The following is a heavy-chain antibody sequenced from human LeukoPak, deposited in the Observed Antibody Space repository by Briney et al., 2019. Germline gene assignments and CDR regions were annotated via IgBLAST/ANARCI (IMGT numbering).Heavy chain of an antibody. Sequence: GGSLRLSCAASGFTVSSNYMSWVRQSPGKGLEWISYISGSGHDTNYVDSVKGRFTVSRDNAKNSLYLQMNSLSADDTAIYYCARTARSGDIRGQGTLVTVSS. CDR1: GFTVSSNY. V-gene: IGHV3-11*03. J-gene: IGHJ4*02. D-gene: IGHD1-1*01. CDR2: ISGSGHDT. CDR3: ARTARSGDI.